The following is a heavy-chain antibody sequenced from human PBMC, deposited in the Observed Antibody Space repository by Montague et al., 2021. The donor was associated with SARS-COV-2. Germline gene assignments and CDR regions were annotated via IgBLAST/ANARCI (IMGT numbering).Heavy chain of an antibody. D-gene: IGHD2-2*01. CDR1: GGSISSPDYY. V-gene: IGHV4-39*01. Sequence: SETLSLTCTVSGGSISSPDYYWGRIRQSPGKGLVWIGIISYAGRTYYNPSLRSRVSFSMDTSKNHFSLSLISVTAADTSVYFCARQFPPYCSTNKCHTYYFDVWGQGALVTVSS. CDR2: ISYAGRT. J-gene: IGHJ4*02. CDR3: ARQFPPYCSTNKCHTYYFDV.